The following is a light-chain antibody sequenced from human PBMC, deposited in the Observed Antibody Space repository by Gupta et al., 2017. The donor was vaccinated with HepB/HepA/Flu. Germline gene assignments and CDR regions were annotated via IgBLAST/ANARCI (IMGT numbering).Light chain of an antibody. J-gene: IGLJ1*01. Sequence: QLVLTQSPSASASLGASLTLTCPLISGHSSYAIAWHQQQPEKGPRYLMKLNSDGSHSKGDGIPDRFSGSSSGTERYLTISSLQSEDEADYYCQTWVTGSHVFGTGTKVTVL. CDR2: LNSDGSH. CDR1: SGHSSYA. V-gene: IGLV4-69*01. CDR3: QTWVTGSHV.